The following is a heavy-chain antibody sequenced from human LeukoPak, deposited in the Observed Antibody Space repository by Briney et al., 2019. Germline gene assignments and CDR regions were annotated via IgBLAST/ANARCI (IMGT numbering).Heavy chain of an antibody. CDR2: INTHNGNK. V-gene: IGHV1-18*01. J-gene: IGHJ4*02. D-gene: IGHD6-13*01. CDR3: ANRGQQLYDY. Sequence: SVKVSCKISDYTFSSDGFTWVRQAPGKGLEWMGWINTHNGNKNYAQKFQGRVTMTTDTSTNTAYMDLRSLTSDDTATYYCANRGQQLYDYWGQGTLVTVS. CDR1: DYTFSSDG.